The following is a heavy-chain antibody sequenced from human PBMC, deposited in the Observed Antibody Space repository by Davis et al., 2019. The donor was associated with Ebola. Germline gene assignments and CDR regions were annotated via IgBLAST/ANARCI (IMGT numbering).Heavy chain of an antibody. D-gene: IGHD2-2*01. CDR1: GFTFSSYG. CDR3: ARRRSIVVVPAANPYYYYYGMDV. Sequence: WGSLRLSCAASGFTFSSYGMHWVRQAPGKGLEWVAVIWYDGSNKYYADSVKGRFTISRDNAKNSLYLQMNSLRAEDTAVYYCARRRSIVVVPAANPYYYYYGMDVWGQGTTVTVSS. V-gene: IGHV3-33*01. J-gene: IGHJ6*02. CDR2: IWYDGSNK.